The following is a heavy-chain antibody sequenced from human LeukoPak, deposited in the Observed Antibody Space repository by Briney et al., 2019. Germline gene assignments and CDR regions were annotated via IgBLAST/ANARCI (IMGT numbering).Heavy chain of an antibody. Sequence: PGGSLRLSCAASGFTFDDCSMHWVRQAPGKGLEWVSGISWNSGSIGYADSVKGRFTISRDNAKNSLYLQMNSLRAEDTALYYCAKGGYQSFYYFDYWGQGTLVTVSS. CDR2: ISWNSGSI. V-gene: IGHV3-9*01. CDR3: AKGGYQSFYYFDY. J-gene: IGHJ4*02. CDR1: GFTFDDCS. D-gene: IGHD2-2*01.